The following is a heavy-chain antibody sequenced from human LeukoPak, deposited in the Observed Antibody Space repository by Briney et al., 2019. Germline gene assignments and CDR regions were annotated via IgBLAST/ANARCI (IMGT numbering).Heavy chain of an antibody. CDR2: ISSSSSYI. CDR3: ARHPFSAGAEYFQY. V-gene: IGHV3-21*01. J-gene: IGHJ1*01. D-gene: IGHD6-25*01. Sequence: GGSLRLSCAASGFTFSSYSMNWVRQAPGKGLEWVSSISSSSSYIYYADSVRGRFTISRDNAKNSLYLQMNSLRAEDTAVYYCARHPFSAGAEYFQYWGQGTLVTVSS. CDR1: GFTFSSYS.